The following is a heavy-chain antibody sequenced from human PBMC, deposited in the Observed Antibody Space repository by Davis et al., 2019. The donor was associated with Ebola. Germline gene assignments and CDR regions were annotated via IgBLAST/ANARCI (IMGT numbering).Heavy chain of an antibody. V-gene: IGHV4-34*01. Sequence: PSETLSLTCAVYGGSFSGYYWSWIRQPPGKGLEWIGEINHSGSTNYNPSLKSRVTISIETFKNQFSLKLRSLTATDTAVYFCVRMIEFVRGFHDSWVTPRSRGWFDPWGQGTQVTVSS. D-gene: IGHD3-16*01. J-gene: IGHJ5*02. CDR1: GGSFSGYY. CDR3: VRMIEFVRGFHDSWVTPRSRGWFDP. CDR2: INHSGST.